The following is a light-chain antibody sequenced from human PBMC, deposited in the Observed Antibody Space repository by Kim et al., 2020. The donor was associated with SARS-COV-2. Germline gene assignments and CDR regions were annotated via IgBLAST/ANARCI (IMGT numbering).Light chain of an antibody. CDR1: SGSIASNY. V-gene: IGLV6-57*03. J-gene: IGLJ3*02. Sequence: TTVTISCTRSSGSIASNYVQWYQQRPGSAPTTVIYEDNQRPSGVPDRFSGSIDSSSNSASLTISGLKTEDEADYYCQSYDSSSWVFGGGTQLTVL. CDR2: EDN. CDR3: QSYDSSSWV.